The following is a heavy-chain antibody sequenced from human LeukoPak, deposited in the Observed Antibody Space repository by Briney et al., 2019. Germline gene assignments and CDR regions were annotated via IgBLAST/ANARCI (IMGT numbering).Heavy chain of an antibody. CDR3: ARESGYYGSSSGGFDY. Sequence: GGSLTLSCAASGFTVSSNYMSWVRQAPGKGLEWVSVIYSGGSTYYADSVKGRFTISRDNSKNTLYLQMNSLRAEDTAVYYCARESGYYGSSSGGFDYWGQGTLVTVSS. D-gene: IGHD3-10*01. V-gene: IGHV3-53*01. CDR2: IYSGGST. CDR1: GFTVSSNY. J-gene: IGHJ4*02.